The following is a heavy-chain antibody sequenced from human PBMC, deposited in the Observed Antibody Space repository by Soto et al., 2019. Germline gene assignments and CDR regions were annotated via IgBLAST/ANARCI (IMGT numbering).Heavy chain of an antibody. CDR3: ALHTSGAAAGTWWFDP. CDR2: IIPIFGTA. Sequence: SVKVSCKASGGTFSSYAISWVRQAPGQGLEWMGGIIPIFGTANYAQKFQGRVTITADESTSTAYMELSSLRSEDTAVYYCALHTSGAAAGTWWFDPWGQGTLVTSPQ. V-gene: IGHV1-69*13. D-gene: IGHD6-13*01. J-gene: IGHJ5*02. CDR1: GGTFSSYA.